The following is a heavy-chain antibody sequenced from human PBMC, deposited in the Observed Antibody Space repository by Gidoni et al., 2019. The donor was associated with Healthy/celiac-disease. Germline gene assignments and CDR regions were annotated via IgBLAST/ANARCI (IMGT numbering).Heavy chain of an antibody. Sequence: VQLVASGGGLVKPGGSMKLSCAASGFTFRSYSMNWVRQAQGKGLEWVATSSSSMSYIYYGDSVKGRLTICRDNAKNSLYLKMNSLRAEDTAVYYCARSNHKGIQLWVGMDDYGGQGTLVTVSS. CDR2: SSSSMSYI. J-gene: IGHJ4*02. CDR3: ARSNHKGIQLWVGMDDY. V-gene: IGHV3-21*01. CDR1: GFTFRSYS. D-gene: IGHD5-18*01.